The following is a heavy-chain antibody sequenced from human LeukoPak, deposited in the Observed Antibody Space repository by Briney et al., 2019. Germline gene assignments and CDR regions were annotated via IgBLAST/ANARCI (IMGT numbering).Heavy chain of an antibody. Sequence: ASVKVSCKASGYTFTSYGISWVRQAPGQGLEWMGWISAYNGNTNYAQKLQGRVTMTTDTSTSTAYMELRSLRSDDTAVYHCARDPHYGERFDYWGQGTLVTVSS. D-gene: IGHD4-17*01. CDR3: ARDPHYGERFDY. CDR2: ISAYNGNT. CDR1: GYTFTSYG. J-gene: IGHJ4*02. V-gene: IGHV1-18*01.